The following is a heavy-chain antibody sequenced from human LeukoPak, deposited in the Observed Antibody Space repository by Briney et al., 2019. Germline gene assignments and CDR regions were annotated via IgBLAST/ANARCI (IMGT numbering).Heavy chain of an antibody. D-gene: IGHD6-13*01. J-gene: IGHJ4*02. CDR3: ARHAGGIAASGTRPFDY. V-gene: IGHV4-39*01. Sequence: SETLSLTCTVSVASFSSSTYYWAWIRQPPGKGLEWIGSISYGGSTYYNPSLKSRVTMSVDTSKNQFSLNLSSVTAADTAVYYCARHAGGIAASGTRPFDYWGQGTLLTVSS. CDR2: ISYGGST. CDR1: VASFSSSTYY.